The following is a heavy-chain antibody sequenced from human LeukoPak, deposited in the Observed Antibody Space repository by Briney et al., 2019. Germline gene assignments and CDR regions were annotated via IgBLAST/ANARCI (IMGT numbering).Heavy chain of an antibody. D-gene: IGHD3-10*01. CDR3: ARVGTMLRGVENWFDP. CDR2: ISYDGSNK. J-gene: IGHJ5*02. Sequence: GGSLRLSCAASGFTFSSYAMHWVRQAPGKGLEWVAVISYDGSNKYYADSVKGRFTISRDNAKNSLYLQMNSLRAEDTAVYYCARVGTMLRGVENWFDPWGQGILVTVSS. CDR1: GFTFSSYA. V-gene: IGHV3-30-3*01.